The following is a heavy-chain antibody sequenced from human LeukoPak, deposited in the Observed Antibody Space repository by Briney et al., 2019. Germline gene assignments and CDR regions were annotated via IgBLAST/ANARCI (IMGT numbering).Heavy chain of an antibody. CDR3: ARGGVAAVHIDY. Sequence: SVKVSCKASGGTFSSYAISWVRQAPGQGLEWMGGIIPIFGTANYAQKFQGRVTITADESTSTVYMELSSLRSEDTAVYYCARGGVAAVHIDYWGQGTLVTVSS. D-gene: IGHD6-13*01. CDR2: IIPIFGTA. CDR1: GGTFSSYA. V-gene: IGHV1-69*13. J-gene: IGHJ4*02.